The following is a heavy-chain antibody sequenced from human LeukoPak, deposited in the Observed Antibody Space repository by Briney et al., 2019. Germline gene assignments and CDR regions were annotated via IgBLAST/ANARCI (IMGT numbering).Heavy chain of an antibody. V-gene: IGHV1-2*02. Sequence: ASVKVSCKASGYTFTNYDINWVRQATGQGLEWMGWINPNSGGTNYAQKFQGRVTMTRDTSISTAYMELSRLRSDDTAVYYCAKTRDIVVVPAANGAFDPWGQGTLVTVSS. J-gene: IGHJ5*02. D-gene: IGHD2-2*01. CDR1: GYTFTNYD. CDR3: AKTRDIVVVPAANGAFDP. CDR2: INPNSGGT.